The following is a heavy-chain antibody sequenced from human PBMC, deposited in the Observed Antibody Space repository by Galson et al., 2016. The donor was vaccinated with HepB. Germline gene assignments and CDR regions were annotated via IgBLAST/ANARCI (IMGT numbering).Heavy chain of an antibody. CDR1: GFTFTDYP. Sequence: SLRLSCATSGFTFTDYPMTWVRQAPGKGLEWVSTVGTGHFTHYADSVKGRFIVSRDNAKNSLYLQLNSLRAEDTAVYYCARLRFSSSWYKDYWGQGTLVTVSS. D-gene: IGHD6-13*01. J-gene: IGHJ4*02. V-gene: IGHV3-69-1*01. CDR3: ARLRFSSSWYKDY. CDR2: VGTGHFT.